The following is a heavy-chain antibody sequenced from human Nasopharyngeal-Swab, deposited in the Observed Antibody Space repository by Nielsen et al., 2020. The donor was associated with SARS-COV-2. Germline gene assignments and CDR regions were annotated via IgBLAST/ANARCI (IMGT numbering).Heavy chain of an antibody. CDR3: ATGSTTVVTPEYYYYMDV. V-gene: IGHV3-30*03. CDR2: ISYDGSNK. J-gene: IGHJ6*03. D-gene: IGHD4-23*01. CDR1: GFTFSSYG. Sequence: GESLKISCAASGFTFSSYGMHWVRQAPGKGLEGVAVISYDGSNKYYADSVKGRFTISRDNSKNTLYLQMNSLRAEDTAVYYCATGSTTVVTPEYYYYMDVWGKGTTVTVSS.